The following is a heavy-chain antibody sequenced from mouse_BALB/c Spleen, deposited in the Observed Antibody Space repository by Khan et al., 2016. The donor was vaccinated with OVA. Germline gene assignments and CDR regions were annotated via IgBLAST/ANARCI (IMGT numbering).Heavy chain of an antibody. V-gene: IGHV2-2*01. CDR3: ARKRGVHYNMDF. CDR2: IWSGGNT. Sequence: VQLQESGPGLVQPSQSLSITCTVSGFSLTNYGVHWIRQSPGRGLEWLGLIWSGGNTDYNAAFISRLTISKDNTKSPVFFKMNSLQADDTAIYYCARKRGVHYNMDFWGQGISVTVSS. J-gene: IGHJ4*01. CDR1: GFSLTNYG.